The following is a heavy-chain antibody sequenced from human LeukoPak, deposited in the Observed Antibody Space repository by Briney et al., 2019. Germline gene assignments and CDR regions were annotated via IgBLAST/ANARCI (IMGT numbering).Heavy chain of an antibody. CDR3: ARDGSPV. J-gene: IGHJ6*04. CDR1: GYSISSGYY. Sequence: PSETLSLTCTVSGYSISSGYYWGWIRQPPGKGLEWIGSIYHSGSTYYNPSLKSRVTISVDTSKNQFSLKLSSVTAADTAVYYCARDGSPVWRKATTVTDSS. D-gene: IGHD2-2*03. V-gene: IGHV4-38-2*02. CDR2: IYHSGST.